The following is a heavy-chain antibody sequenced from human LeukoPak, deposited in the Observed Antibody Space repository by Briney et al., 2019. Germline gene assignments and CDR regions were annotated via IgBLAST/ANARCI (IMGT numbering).Heavy chain of an antibody. CDR1: GYTFTSYG. CDR2: ISAYNGNT. J-gene: IGHJ5*02. CDR3: ARDSSSSWFDP. D-gene: IGHD6-13*01. V-gene: IGHV1-18*01. Sequence: ASVKVSCKASGYTFTSYGISWVRQAPGQGLEWMGWISAYNGNTNYAQKLQGRVTMTTDTSTGTAYMELRSLRSEDTAVYYCARDSSSSWFDPWGQGTQVTVSS.